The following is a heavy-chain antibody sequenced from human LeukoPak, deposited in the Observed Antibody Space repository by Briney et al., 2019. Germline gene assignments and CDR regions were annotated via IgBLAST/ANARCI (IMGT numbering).Heavy chain of an antibody. V-gene: IGHV3-48*03. D-gene: IGHD3-22*01. Sequence: GGSLRLSCAASGFTFSSYEMNWVRQAPGKGLEWVSYISSSGSTIYYADSVKGRFTISRDNAKNSLYLQMNSLRAEDTAVYYCARDEWNGFYYDSSGYYWPDAFDIWGQGTMVTVSS. J-gene: IGHJ3*02. CDR3: ARDEWNGFYYDSSGYYWPDAFDI. CDR2: ISSSGSTI. CDR1: GFTFSSYE.